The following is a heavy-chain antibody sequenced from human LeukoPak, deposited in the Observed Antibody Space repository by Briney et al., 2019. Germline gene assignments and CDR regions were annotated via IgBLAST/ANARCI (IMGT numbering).Heavy chain of an antibody. Sequence: ASVKVSRKASGYTFTSYYMHWVRQAPGQGLEWMGIINPSGGSTSYAQKFQGRVTMTRDMSTSTVYMELSSLRSEDTAVYYCARSRWDYGDYVFAFDIWGQGTMVTVSS. CDR3: ARSRWDYGDYVFAFDI. CDR2: INPSGGST. J-gene: IGHJ3*02. D-gene: IGHD4-17*01. CDR1: GYTFTSYY. V-gene: IGHV1-46*01.